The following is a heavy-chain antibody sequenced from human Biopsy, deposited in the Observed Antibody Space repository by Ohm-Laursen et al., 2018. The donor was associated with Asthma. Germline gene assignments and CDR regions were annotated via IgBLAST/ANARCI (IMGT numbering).Heavy chain of an antibody. CDR1: GDSFSNYA. CDR2: LIPVLGTP. D-gene: IGHD3-3*01. V-gene: IGHV1-69*13. Sequence: SVKVSCKASGDSFSNYAISWVQQAPGQGLEWMGGLIPVLGTPDHAQMFEGRVTITADESTSTAYMELSSLSSEDTAVYYCARAVTILQEWSGGMDVWGQGTTVTVSS. J-gene: IGHJ6*02. CDR3: ARAVTILQEWSGGMDV.